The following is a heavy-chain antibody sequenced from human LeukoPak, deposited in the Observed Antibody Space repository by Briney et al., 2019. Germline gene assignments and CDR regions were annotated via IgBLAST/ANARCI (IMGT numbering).Heavy chain of an antibody. CDR2: IYYSGST. CDR1: GGSISSGSYY. J-gene: IGHJ5*02. Sequence: SETLSLTCTVSGGSISSGSYYWSWIRQPPGKGLEWIGYIYYSGSTNYNPSLKSRVTISVDTSKNQFSLKLSSVTAADTAVYYCARVVIDFWSGRSNWFDPWGQGTLVTVSS. CDR3: ARVVIDFWSGRSNWFDP. D-gene: IGHD3-3*01. V-gene: IGHV4-61*01.